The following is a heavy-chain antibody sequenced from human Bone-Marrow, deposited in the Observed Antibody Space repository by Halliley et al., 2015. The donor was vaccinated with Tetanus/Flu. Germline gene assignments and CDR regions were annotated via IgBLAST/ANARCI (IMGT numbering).Heavy chain of an antibody. Sequence: WVGRIHPADSYPNYSPAFQGHVTISADKANTTAYLQWSSLKASDTALYYCAREVYIGSYHVFDSWGQGSLVTVSS. D-gene: IGHD1-26*01. J-gene: IGHJ5*01. V-gene: IGHV5-10-1*01. CDR2: IHPADSYP. CDR3: AREVYIGSYHVFDS.